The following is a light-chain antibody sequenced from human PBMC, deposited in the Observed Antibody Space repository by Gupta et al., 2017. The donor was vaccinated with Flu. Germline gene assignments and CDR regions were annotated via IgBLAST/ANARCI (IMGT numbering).Light chain of an antibody. CDR3: MQALQTPPWT. J-gene: IGKJ1*01. Sequence: IVMTQSPLSLPVTPGEPASISCRSSQSLLHSNGYNYLDWYLQKPGQSPQLLIYLGSNRASGGLDRFSGSGSGTDFTLKISRVEAEDVGVYYCMQALQTPPWTFGQGTKVEIK. V-gene: IGKV2-28*01. CDR1: QSLLHSNGYNY. CDR2: LGS.